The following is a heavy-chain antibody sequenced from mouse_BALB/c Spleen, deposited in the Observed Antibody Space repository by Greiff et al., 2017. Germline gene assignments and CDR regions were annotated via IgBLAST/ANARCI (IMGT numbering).Heavy chain of an antibody. V-gene: IGHV5-9-3*01. CDR3: ARHAKDWYFDV. Sequence: EVMLVESGGGLVKPGGSLKLSCAASGFTFSSYAMSWVRQTPEKRLEWVATISSGGSYTYYPDSVKGRFTISRDNAKNTLYLQMSSLRSEDTAMYYCARHAKDWYFDVWGAGTTVTVSS. CDR2: ISSGGSYT. J-gene: IGHJ1*01. CDR1: GFTFSSYA.